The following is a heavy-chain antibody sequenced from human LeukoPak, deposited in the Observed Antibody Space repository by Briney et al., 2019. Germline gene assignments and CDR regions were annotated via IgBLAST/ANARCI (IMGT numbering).Heavy chain of an antibody. V-gene: IGHV1-18*01. CDR2: ISAYNGNT. CDR1: GYTFTSYG. J-gene: IGHJ3*02. Sequence: ASVKVSCKGSGYTFTSYGISWVRQAPGQGLEWMGWISAYNGNTNYAQKFQGRVTMTTDTSTSTAYMELRSLRSDDTAVYYCVRAEENYYDSSGYWSAGAFDIWGQGTMVTVSS. D-gene: IGHD3-22*01. CDR3: VRAEENYYDSSGYWSAGAFDI.